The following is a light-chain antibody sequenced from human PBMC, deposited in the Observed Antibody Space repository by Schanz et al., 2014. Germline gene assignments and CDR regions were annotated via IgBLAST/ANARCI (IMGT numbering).Light chain of an antibody. CDR1: RSLVHSDGSTY. V-gene: IGKV2-30*02. CDR2: QVS. Sequence: DAVLTQSPLSLHVSLGPPASISCRSSRSLVHSDGSTYVIWFHQRPGQSPRRLIDQVSNRDSGVPDRFRGSGSGTDFTLEISRVEADDVGFYFCMQGTHWPYSFGQGTKLEI. J-gene: IGKJ2*03. CDR3: MQGTHWPYS.